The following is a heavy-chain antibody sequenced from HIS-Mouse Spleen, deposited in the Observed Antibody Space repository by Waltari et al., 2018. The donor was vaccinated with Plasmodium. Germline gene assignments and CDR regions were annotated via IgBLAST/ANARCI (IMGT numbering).Heavy chain of an antibody. V-gene: IGHV4-39*07. CDR1: GGSISSSSYY. CDR2: IHYSGST. J-gene: IGHJ5*02. D-gene: IGHD3-22*01. Sequence: QLQLQESGPGLVKPSETLSLTCTVSGGSISSSSYYWGWIRQPPGKGLGWIGSIHYSGSTYYNPSLKRRVTISVDTSNNQFSLKLSALTAADTAVYYCARVPYYYDSSGYGMGWFDPWGQGTLVTVSS. CDR3: ARVPYYYDSSGYGMGWFDP.